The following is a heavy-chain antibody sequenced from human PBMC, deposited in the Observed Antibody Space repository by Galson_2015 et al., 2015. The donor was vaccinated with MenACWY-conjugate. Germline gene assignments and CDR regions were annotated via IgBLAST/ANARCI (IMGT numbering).Heavy chain of an antibody. CDR2: ISATGSPI. J-gene: IGHJ6*03. CDR1: GFTFNGYS. CDR3: ARALGGYCRRKPCPGNYMDV. Sequence: SLRLSCAPSGFTFNGYSMNWVRQAPGKGLEWVSYISATGSPIYYADSVKGRFTISRDNAKNSLYLQMNNLRADDTAVYYCARALGGYCRRKPCPGNYMDVWGKGTTVTVFS. V-gene: IGHV3-48*01. D-gene: IGHD2-15*01.